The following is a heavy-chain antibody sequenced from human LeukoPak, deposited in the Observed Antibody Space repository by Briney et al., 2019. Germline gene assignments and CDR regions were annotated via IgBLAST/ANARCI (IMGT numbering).Heavy chain of an antibody. D-gene: IGHD6-13*01. Sequence: ASVKVSCKASGGTFSSYAISWVRQAPGQGLEWMGGIIPIFGTANYAQKFQGRVTITTDESTSTAYMEMSSLRSEDTAVYYCARDRNSSSGGTVIYPCFDPGAQETLVTVS. J-gene: IGHJ5*02. CDR1: GGTFSSYA. CDR3: ARDRNSSSGGTVIYPCFDP. V-gene: IGHV1-69*05. CDR2: IIPIFGTA.